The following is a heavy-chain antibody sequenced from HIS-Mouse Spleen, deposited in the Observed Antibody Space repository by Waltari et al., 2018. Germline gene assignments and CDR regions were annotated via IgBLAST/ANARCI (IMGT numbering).Heavy chain of an antibody. J-gene: IGHJ4*02. CDR3: AREMATTFDY. D-gene: IGHD5-12*01. Sequence: QVQLVQSGAEVKKPGASVKVSCKASGYTFTGYYMHWVRQAPGQGLEWMGWINPNSGGTNYATKFQGRVTMTRDTSISTAYMELSRLRSDDTAVYYCAREMATTFDYWGQGTLVTVSS. CDR2: INPNSGGT. V-gene: IGHV1-2*02. CDR1: GYTFTGYY.